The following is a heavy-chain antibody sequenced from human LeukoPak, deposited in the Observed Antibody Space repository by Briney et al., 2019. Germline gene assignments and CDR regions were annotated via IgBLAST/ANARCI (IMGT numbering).Heavy chain of an antibody. D-gene: IGHD5-18*01. V-gene: IGHV4-34*01. CDR3: ARGRRRGWDSYGYFFDY. Sequence: SETLSLTCAVYGGSFSGYYWSWIRQPPGKGLEWIGEINHSGSTNYNPSLKSRVTISVDTSKNQFSLKLSSVTAADTAVYYRARGRRRGWDSYGYFFDYWGQGTLVTVSS. CDR1: GGSFSGYY. J-gene: IGHJ4*02. CDR2: INHSGST.